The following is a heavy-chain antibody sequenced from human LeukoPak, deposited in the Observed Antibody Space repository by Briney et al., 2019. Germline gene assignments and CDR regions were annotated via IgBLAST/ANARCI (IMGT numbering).Heavy chain of an antibody. CDR2: IYSGGTT. V-gene: IGHV3-53*01. D-gene: IGHD5-12*01. Sequence: GGSLRLSCAASGFSVSSNFMSWVRQAPGKGLEWVSVIYSGGTTYNADSVRGRFTISRDNSKNMLYLQMNSLRAEDTAVYCCARDGYGYNYMDVWGKGTTVTVSS. CDR3: ARDGYGYNYMDV. J-gene: IGHJ6*03. CDR1: GFSVSSNF.